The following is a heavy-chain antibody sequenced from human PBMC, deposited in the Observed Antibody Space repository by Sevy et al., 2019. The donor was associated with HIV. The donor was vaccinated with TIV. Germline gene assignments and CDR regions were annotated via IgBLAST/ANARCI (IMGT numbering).Heavy chain of an antibody. CDR3: ASVRPCGGDCYFFDS. Sequence: ASVKVSCMASGGSLSNYGMNWVRQAPGQGLEWMGGIIPRPGIANYAQKVQDRVTITTDESTGTVYMEVRGLRFEDTGVYYCASVRPCGGDCYFFDSWGQGTLVTVSS. J-gene: IGHJ4*02. D-gene: IGHD2-21*02. V-gene: IGHV1-69*10. CDR2: IIPRPGIA. CDR1: GGSLSNYG.